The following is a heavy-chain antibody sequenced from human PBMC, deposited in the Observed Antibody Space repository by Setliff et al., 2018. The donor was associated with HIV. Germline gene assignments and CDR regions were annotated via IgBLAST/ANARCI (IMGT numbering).Heavy chain of an antibody. CDR3: ARDDEMGTVTEHYYYGMGV. V-gene: IGHV1-2*02. Sequence: ASVKVSCKASGYTFTGYYVHWVRRAPGQGLEWMGWINPNNGGTNYAQKFQGRVTMTRDTSISTAYMELNRLRSDDTAVYYCARDDEMGTVTEHYYYGMGVWDQGTTVTVSS. J-gene: IGHJ6*02. D-gene: IGHD4-4*01. CDR2: INPNNGGT. CDR1: GYTFTGYY.